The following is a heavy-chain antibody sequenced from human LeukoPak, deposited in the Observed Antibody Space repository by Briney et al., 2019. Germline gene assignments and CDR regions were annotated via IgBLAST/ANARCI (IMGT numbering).Heavy chain of an antibody. Sequence: GGSLRLSCAASGFTFSNAWMSWVRQAPGKGLEWVSAISGSGGSTYYADSVKGRFTISRDNSKNTLYLQLNSLRADDTAVYYCAKSEGRAVAGSPPGYWGQGTLVTVSS. D-gene: IGHD6-19*01. CDR1: GFTFSNAW. CDR2: ISGSGGST. J-gene: IGHJ4*02. V-gene: IGHV3-23*01. CDR3: AKSEGRAVAGSPPGY.